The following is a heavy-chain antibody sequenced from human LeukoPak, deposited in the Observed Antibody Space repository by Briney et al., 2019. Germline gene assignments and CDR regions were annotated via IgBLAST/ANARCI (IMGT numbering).Heavy chain of an antibody. CDR2: ISGSGGST. V-gene: IGHV3-23*01. CDR3: AKDRAVVVPAALDY. D-gene: IGHD2-2*01. CDR1: GFTFSSYA. J-gene: IGHJ4*02. Sequence: PGGSLRLSCAASGFTFSSYAMSWVRQAPGKGLEWVSAISGSGGSTYYADSVKGRFTISRDNSENTLYLQMNSLRAEDTAVYYCAKDRAVVVPAALDYWGQGTLVTVSS.